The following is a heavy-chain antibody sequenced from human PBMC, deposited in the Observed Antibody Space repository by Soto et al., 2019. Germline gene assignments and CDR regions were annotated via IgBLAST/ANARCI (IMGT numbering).Heavy chain of an antibody. CDR2: INQDGSEK. V-gene: IGHV3-7*01. J-gene: IGHJ4*02. Sequence: EVQLVESGGGLVQPGGSLRLSCAASGFTFSGYWMSWVRQAPGKGLEWVVNINQDGSEKYYVDSVKGRFTISRDNAENSLYLQMNSLRAEDTAVYYCASETTVTVNWGQGTLVTVSS. CDR3: ASETTVTVN. CDR1: GFTFSGYW. D-gene: IGHD4-17*01.